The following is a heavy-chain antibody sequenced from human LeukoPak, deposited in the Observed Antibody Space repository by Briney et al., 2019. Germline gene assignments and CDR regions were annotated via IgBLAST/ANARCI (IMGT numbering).Heavy chain of an antibody. CDR1: GFTFSISA. Sequence: GGSLRLSCSASGFTFSISAMHWVRQARGKGLQYVSANSGNGVTTSYADSVKGRFTVSRDNSKNTVYLQMSSLRAEDTAVYYCVADGRDGYNIYFHHWGQGTLVTVSS. CDR3: VADGRDGYNIYFHH. V-gene: IGHV3-64D*06. D-gene: IGHD5-24*01. CDR2: NSGNGVTT. J-gene: IGHJ1*01.